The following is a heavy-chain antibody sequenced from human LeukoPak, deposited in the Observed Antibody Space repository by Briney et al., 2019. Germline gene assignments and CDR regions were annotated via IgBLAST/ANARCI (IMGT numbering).Heavy chain of an antibody. Sequence: SETLSLTCTVSGGSISNYYWSWIRQPPGKGLERIGYIYYSGSTNYNPSLKSRVTISVDTSKNQFSLKLSSVTAADTAVYYCARSRKKDWFDPWGQGTLVTVSS. CDR3: ARSRKKDWFDP. CDR1: GGSISNYY. J-gene: IGHJ5*02. CDR2: IYYSGST. V-gene: IGHV4-59*01.